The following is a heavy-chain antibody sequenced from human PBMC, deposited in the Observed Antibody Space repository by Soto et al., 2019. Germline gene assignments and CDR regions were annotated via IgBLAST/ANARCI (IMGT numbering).Heavy chain of an antibody. D-gene: IGHD1-1*01. CDR1: GYTFSDYY. J-gene: IGHJ4*02. CDR3: AREPATAKPEGVDF. V-gene: IGHV1-2*02. Sequence: QVQLVQSGAEVRKPGASVKVSCKASGYTFSDYYIHWVRQAPGQGLEWMGWINPNSGGTKYAPKFQGGVTRTRDTSITTAYMELSRRRSGDTAVYDCAREPATAKPEGVDFGGQGTLVTVSS. CDR2: INPNSGGT.